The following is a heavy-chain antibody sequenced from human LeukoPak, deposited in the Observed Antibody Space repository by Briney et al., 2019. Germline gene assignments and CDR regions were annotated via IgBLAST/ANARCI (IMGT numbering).Heavy chain of an antibody. V-gene: IGHV1-18*01. Sequence: ASVKVSCKASGYRFTDFGISWVRRAPGQGPEWMGWVAAYNGNTKYAQKIQGRVTMTTDRSTSTAYMELRSLRSDDTALYYCARDYDGYIYAYGYWGQGTLVTVSS. J-gene: IGHJ4*02. CDR1: GYRFTDFG. CDR2: VAAYNGNT. CDR3: ARDYDGYIYAYGY. D-gene: IGHD5-18*01.